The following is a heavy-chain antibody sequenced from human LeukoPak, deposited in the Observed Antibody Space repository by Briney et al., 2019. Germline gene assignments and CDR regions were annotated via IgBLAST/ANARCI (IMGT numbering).Heavy chain of an antibody. Sequence: PGGSLRLSCAASGFTFSSYGMHWVRQAPGKGLEWVAFIRYDGSNKYYADSVKGRFTTSRDNSKNTLYLQMNSLRAEDTAVYYCAKDPPAAYGSGSYFDYWGQGTLVTVSS. V-gene: IGHV3-30*02. CDR1: GFTFSSYG. D-gene: IGHD3-10*01. J-gene: IGHJ4*02. CDR3: AKDPPAAYGSGSYFDY. CDR2: IRYDGSNK.